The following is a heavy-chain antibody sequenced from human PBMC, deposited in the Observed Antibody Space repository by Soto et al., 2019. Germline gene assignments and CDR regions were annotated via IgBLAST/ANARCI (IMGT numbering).Heavy chain of an antibody. CDR1: GLSLSTTGEG. V-gene: IGHV2-5*02. D-gene: IGHD3-10*01. Sequence: QITLKESGPTLVRPTETLTLTCTFSGLSLSTTGEGVGWIRQPPGKALEWLALIYWDDDKRYSPSLKSRLTITKDTSKNEVILTMTNMDPVDTATYYCAHRLRDYGLGREWANYFDPWGQGTLVTVSS. CDR2: IYWDDDK. CDR3: AHRLRDYGLGREWANYFDP. J-gene: IGHJ5*02.